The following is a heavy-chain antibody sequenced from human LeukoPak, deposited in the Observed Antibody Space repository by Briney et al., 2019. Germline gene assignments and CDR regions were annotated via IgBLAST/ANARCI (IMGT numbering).Heavy chain of an antibody. D-gene: IGHD6-13*01. CDR2: IYYSGST. CDR3: ARHQAPAAGNWFDP. CDR1: GGSISSSSYY. Sequence: SETLSLTCTVSGGSISSSSYYWGWIRQPPGKGLEWIGSIYYSGSTYYNPSLKSRVTISVDTSKNLFSLKLSSVTAADTAVYYCARHQAPAAGNWFDPWGQGTLVTVSS. J-gene: IGHJ5*02. V-gene: IGHV4-39*01.